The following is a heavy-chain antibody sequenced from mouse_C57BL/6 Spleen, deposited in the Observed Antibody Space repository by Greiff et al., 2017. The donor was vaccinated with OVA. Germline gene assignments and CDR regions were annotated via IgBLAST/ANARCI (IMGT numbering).Heavy chain of an antibody. D-gene: IGHD3-2*02. V-gene: IGHV1-80*01. Sequence: VHLQQSGAELVKPGASVKISCKASGYAFSSYWMNWVKQRPGKGLEWIGQIYPGDGDTNYNGKFKGKATLTADKSSSTAYMQLSSLTSEDSAVYFCARRDSSGYLFAYWGQGTLVTVSA. CDR3: ARRDSSGYLFAY. CDR1: GYAFSSYW. CDR2: IYPGDGDT. J-gene: IGHJ3*01.